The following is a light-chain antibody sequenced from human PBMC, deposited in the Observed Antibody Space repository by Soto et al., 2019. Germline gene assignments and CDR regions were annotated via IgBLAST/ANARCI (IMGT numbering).Light chain of an antibody. J-gene: IGLJ2*01. Sequence: QSALTQPASVSGSPGQSITISCTGTSSDVGGYNYVSWYQQYPGKAPKLMIYEVSNRPSGGSNRFSGSKSGNTASLTISGLQAEDEADYYCSSYTSSSTDVVFGGGTKLTVL. CDR2: EVS. V-gene: IGLV2-14*01. CDR3: SSYTSSSTDVV. CDR1: SSDVGGYNY.